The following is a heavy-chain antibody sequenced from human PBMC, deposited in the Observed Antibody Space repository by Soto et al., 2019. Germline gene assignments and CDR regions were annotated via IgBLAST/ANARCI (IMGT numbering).Heavy chain of an antibody. Sequence: PGGSLRLSCAASGFTFSSYGMHWVRQAPGKGLEWVAVISYDGSNKYYADSVKGRFTISRDNSKNTLYLQMNSLRAEDTAVYYCANDSSGYCDYATAYYYYGMDVWGQGTTVTISS. CDR1: GFTFSSYG. V-gene: IGHV3-30*18. J-gene: IGHJ6*02. CDR2: ISYDGSNK. D-gene: IGHD4-17*01. CDR3: ANDSSGYCDYATAYYYYGMDV.